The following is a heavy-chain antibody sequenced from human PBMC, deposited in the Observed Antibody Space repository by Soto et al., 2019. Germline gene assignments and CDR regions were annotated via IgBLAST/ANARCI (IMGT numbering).Heavy chain of an antibody. CDR1: GFTFTRYS. CDR3: ARESEDLTSNFDY. V-gene: IGHV3-21*06. CDR2: ISSTTNYI. Sequence: PGGSLRLSCAASGFTFTRYSMNWVRQAPGKGLEWVSSISSTTNYIYYEDSMKGRFTISRDNAKNSLYLEMNSLRAEDTAVYYCARESEDLTSNFDYWGQGTLVTV. J-gene: IGHJ4*02.